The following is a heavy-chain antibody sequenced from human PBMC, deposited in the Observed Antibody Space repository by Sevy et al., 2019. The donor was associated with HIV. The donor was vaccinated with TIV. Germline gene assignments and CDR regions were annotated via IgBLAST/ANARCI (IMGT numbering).Heavy chain of an antibody. D-gene: IGHD1-26*01. CDR3: ARVEGGTSYYYYYGMDV. CDR1: GFTFSSYW. J-gene: IGHJ6*02. CDR2: IKQDGSEK. V-gene: IGHV3-7*01. Sequence: GGSLRLSCAASGFTFSSYWMNWVRQAPGKGLEWVANIKQDGSEKYYVDSVKGRFTISRDNAKNSLSLQMNSLRAEDTAVYYCARVEGGTSYYYYYGMDVWGQGTTVTVSS.